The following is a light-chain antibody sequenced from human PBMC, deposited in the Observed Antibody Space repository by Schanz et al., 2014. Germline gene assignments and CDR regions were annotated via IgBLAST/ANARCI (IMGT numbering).Light chain of an antibody. J-gene: IGLJ3*02. CDR3: SSYTAGSTPWV. Sequence: QSALTQPASVSGSPGQSITISCSGTSSDVGAYNYVSWYQQHAGEAPKLMIYDVRNRPSGVSNRFSGSKSGNTASLTISGLQAEDEAEYYCSSYTAGSTPWVFGGGTKL. V-gene: IGLV2-14*03. CDR2: DVR. CDR1: SSDVGAYNY.